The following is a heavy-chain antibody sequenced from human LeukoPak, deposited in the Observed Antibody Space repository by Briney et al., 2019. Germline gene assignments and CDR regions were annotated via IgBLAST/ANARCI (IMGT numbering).Heavy chain of an antibody. CDR2: IKQDGSEK. CDR3: ARVRGYSSSHY. J-gene: IGHJ4*02. CDR1: GFTFSSYG. Sequence: PGGSLRLSCAASGFTFSSYGMHWVRQAPGKGLEWVANIKQDGSEKYYVDSVKGRFTISRDNAKNSLYLQMNSLRAEDTAVYYCARVRGYSSSHYWGQGTLVTVSS. D-gene: IGHD6-13*01. V-gene: IGHV3-7*04.